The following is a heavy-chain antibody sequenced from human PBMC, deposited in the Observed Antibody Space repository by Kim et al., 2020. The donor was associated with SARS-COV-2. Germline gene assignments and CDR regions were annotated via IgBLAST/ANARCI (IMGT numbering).Heavy chain of an antibody. V-gene: IGHV3-21*01. Sequence: GGSLRLSCAASGFTFSSYSMNWVRQAPGKGLEWVSSISSSSYIYYADSVKGRFTISRDNAKNSLYLQMNSLRAEDMAVYYCARDPDYDYVWGSYRSSGYWGQGTLVTVSS. CDR1: GFTFSSYS. CDR2: ISSSSYI. J-gene: IGHJ4*02. D-gene: IGHD3-16*02. CDR3: ARDPDYDYVWGSYRSSGY.